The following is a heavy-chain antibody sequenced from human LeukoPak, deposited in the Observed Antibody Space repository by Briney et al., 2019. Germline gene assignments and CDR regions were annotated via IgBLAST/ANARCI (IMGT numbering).Heavy chain of an antibody. CDR3: AKDDSSGYYPSAEYFQH. Sequence: SVKVSCKASGGTFSSYAISWVRQAPGQGLEWMGGIIPIFGTANYAQKFQGRVTITADESTSTAYMELSSLRSEDTAVYYCAKDDSSGYYPSAEYFQHWGQGTLVTVSS. V-gene: IGHV1-69*13. J-gene: IGHJ1*01. CDR2: IIPIFGTA. D-gene: IGHD3-22*01. CDR1: GGTFSSYA.